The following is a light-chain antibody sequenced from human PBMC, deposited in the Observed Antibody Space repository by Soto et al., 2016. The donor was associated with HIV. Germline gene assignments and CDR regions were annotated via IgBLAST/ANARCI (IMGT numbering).Light chain of an antibody. CDR1: NVGSKS. Sequence: SYELTQPPSLSVAPRKTARITCGGNNVGSKSVQWYQQKPGQAPVLVVYDDSDRPSGIPERFSGSNSGDTATLSISRVEAGDEADYYCQVWDASTDLVVSGGGTKLTVL. CDR2: DDS. J-gene: IGLJ2*01. V-gene: IGLV3-21*03. CDR3: QVWDASTDLVV.